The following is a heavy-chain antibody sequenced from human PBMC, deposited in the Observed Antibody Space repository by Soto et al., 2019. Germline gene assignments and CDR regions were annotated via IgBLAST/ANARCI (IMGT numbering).Heavy chain of an antibody. Sequence: PGGSLRLSCAASGFTFSSYAMSWVRQAPGNGLEWVSAISGSGGSTYYADSVKGRFTISRDNSKNTLYLQMNSLRAEDTAVYYCAKDLSDSSGYYGRFDYWGQGTLVTVSS. CDR2: ISGSGGST. D-gene: IGHD3-22*01. V-gene: IGHV3-23*01. CDR1: GFTFSSYA. CDR3: AKDLSDSSGYYGRFDY. J-gene: IGHJ4*02.